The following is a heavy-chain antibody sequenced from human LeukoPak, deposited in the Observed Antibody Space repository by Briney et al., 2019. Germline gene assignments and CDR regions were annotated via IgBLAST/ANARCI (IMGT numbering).Heavy chain of an antibody. J-gene: IGHJ4*02. V-gene: IGHV4-34*01. CDR1: GGSFSGYY. CDR2: INHSGST. CDR3: ARGYGSGSYYKRYFDY. D-gene: IGHD3-10*01. Sequence: KTSETLSLTCAVYGGSFSGYYWSWIRQPPGKGLEWIGEINHSGSTNYNPSLKSRVTISVDTSKNQFSLKLSPVTAADTAVYYCARGYGSGSYYKRYFDYWGQGTLVTVSS.